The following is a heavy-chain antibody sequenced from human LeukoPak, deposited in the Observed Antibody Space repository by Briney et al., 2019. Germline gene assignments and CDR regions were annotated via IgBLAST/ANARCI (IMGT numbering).Heavy chain of an antibody. J-gene: IGHJ4*02. D-gene: IGHD6-19*01. CDR3: ARRGIISGWYWAYYFDY. CDR1: GFTFSSYW. V-gene: IGHV3-7*01. Sequence: PGGSLRLSCAASGFTFSSYWLSWVRQAPGKGLEWVANINQDGSEKYYVGSVKGRFTISRDNAKNSLYLQMNSLRAEDTAVYYCARRGIISGWYWAYYFDYWGQGTLVTVSS. CDR2: INQDGSEK.